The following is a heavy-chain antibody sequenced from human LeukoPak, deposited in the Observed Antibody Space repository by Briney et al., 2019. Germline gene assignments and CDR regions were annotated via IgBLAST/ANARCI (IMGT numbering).Heavy chain of an antibody. D-gene: IGHD6-13*01. CDR3: ARSSSSWYISAFDI. CDR2: IYHSGST. V-gene: IGHV4-4*02. J-gene: IGHJ3*02. Sequence: SETLSLTCAVSGGSISSSNWWSWVRQPPGKGLEWIGEIYHSGSTNYNPSLKSRVTISVDTSKNQFSLKLSSVTAADTAVYYCARSSSSWYISAFDIWGQGTMVTVSS. CDR1: GGSISSSNW.